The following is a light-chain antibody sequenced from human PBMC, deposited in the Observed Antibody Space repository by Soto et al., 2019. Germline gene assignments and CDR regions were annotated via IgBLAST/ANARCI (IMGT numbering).Light chain of an antibody. CDR3: QQRSDWPRT. J-gene: IGKJ2*01. V-gene: IGKV3-11*01. CDR2: DAS. Sequence: EIVLTQSPATLSLSPGERATLSCRASQSVNSYLAWYQQRPGQAPRLLIYDASSRATGIAAWFSGSGSGTDFSLTISSLEPEDFAVYYCQQRSDWPRTFGQGTKLE. CDR1: QSVNSY.